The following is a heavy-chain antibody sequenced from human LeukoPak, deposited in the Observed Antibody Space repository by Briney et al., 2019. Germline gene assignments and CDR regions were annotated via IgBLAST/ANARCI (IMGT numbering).Heavy chain of an antibody. CDR3: AREALTDCGGDCYPPPGDAFDI. CDR2: ISRSSSYI. J-gene: IGHJ3*02. D-gene: IGHD2-21*02. V-gene: IGHV3-21*01. Sequence: GGSLRLSCAASGFTFSSYSMNWVRQAPGKGLEWVSSISRSSSYIYYADSVKGRFTISRGNAKNSLYLQMNSLRAEDTAVYYCAREALTDCGGDCYPPPGDAFDIWGQGTMVTVSS. CDR1: GFTFSSYS.